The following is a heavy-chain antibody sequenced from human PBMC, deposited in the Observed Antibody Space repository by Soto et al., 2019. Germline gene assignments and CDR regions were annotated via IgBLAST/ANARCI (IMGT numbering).Heavy chain of an antibody. CDR1: GYTFTSYY. CDR3: SQKENSYGSDY. V-gene: IGHV1-46*03. CDR2: INPSGGST. J-gene: IGHJ4*02. D-gene: IGHD5-18*01. Sequence: ASVKVSCKASGYTFTSYYMHWVRQAPGQGLEWMGIINPSGGSTSYAQKFQGRVTMTRDTSTSTVYMELSSLRSEDTAVYYCSQKENSYGSDYWGQGTLVTVSS.